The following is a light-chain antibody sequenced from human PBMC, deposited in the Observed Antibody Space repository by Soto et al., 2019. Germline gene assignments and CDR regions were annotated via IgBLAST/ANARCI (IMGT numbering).Light chain of an antibody. Sequence: DIQMTQSPSSLSASVGDRVTITCRASQSISSYLNWYQQKPRKAPELLIYAASSLQSGVPSRFSGSGSGTDFTLTISSLQPEDFATYYCQQSYSIPFTFGQGTSLEI. CDR2: AAS. J-gene: IGKJ2*01. CDR1: QSISSY. CDR3: QQSYSIPFT. V-gene: IGKV1-39*01.